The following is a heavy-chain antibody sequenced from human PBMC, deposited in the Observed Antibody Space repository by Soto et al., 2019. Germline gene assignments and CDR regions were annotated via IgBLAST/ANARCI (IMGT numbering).Heavy chain of an antibody. D-gene: IGHD3-10*02. CDR3: ARGTVYVPFLFPCLDV. Sequence: QVQLQQWGAGLLRPSETLSLTCAVSGESFSGYYWTWIRQPPGKGLEWIGEINQSGSADYNPSLKSRVTTSADTSKKHFSLKVTSVTAADTAMYYCARGTVYVPFLFPCLDVWGQGTTVIVSS. CDR2: INQSGSA. CDR1: GESFSGYY. V-gene: IGHV4-34*02. J-gene: IGHJ6*02.